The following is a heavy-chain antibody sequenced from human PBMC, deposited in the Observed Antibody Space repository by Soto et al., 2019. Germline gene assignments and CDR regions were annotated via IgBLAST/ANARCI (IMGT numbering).Heavy chain of an antibody. J-gene: IGHJ6*02. CDR1: GFTFSTSA. V-gene: IGHV1-58*01. CDR3: AARRSGLYAMDV. Sequence: MQLVQSGPEVKKPGTSVKVSCKASGFTFSTSAVQWVRQARGQRPEWMGWIVGGSGNTNYAQNSQERVIITRDMSTSTVYMELSSPRSDDTAVYFCAARRSGLYAMDVWGQGTTVTVSS. D-gene: IGHD1-26*01. CDR2: IVGGSGNT.